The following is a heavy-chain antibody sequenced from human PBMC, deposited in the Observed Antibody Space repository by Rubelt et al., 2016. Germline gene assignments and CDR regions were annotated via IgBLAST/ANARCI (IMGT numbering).Heavy chain of an antibody. J-gene: IGHJ4*02. D-gene: IGHD5-18*01. V-gene: IGHV4-34*02. Sequence: QVQLQQGGAGLLKPSETLSLTCAVYGGSFSGYYWSWIRQPPGKGLEWIGEINLGGSSNYNPSLKTRVTISVDTSTNQFSLTVNSVTAADTAIYYCARLGPKWIQQRPSDYWGQGSLVIVSS. CDR1: GGSFSGYY. CDR3: ARLGPKWIQQRPSDY. CDR2: INLGGSS.